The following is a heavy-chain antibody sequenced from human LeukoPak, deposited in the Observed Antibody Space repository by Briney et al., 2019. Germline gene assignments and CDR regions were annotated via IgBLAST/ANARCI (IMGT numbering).Heavy chain of an antibody. CDR2: IYYSGST. V-gene: IGHV4-59*08. J-gene: IGHJ4*02. CDR1: GGSISSYY. Sequence: SETLSLTCTVSGGSISSYYWSWIRQPPGKGLEWIGYIYYSGSTNYNPSLKSRVTISVDTSKNQFSLKLSSVTAADTAVYYCARGFVDQPADYWGQGTLVTVSS. CDR3: ARGFVDQPADY. D-gene: IGHD5-24*01.